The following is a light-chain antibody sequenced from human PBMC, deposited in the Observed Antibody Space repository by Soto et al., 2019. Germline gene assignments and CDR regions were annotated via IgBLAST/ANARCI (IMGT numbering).Light chain of an antibody. J-gene: IGKJ4*01. CDR1: QSISSW. V-gene: IGKV1-5*01. CDR3: QQYNSYLS. CDR2: DAS. Sequence: DIQMTQSPSTLSASVGDRVNITCRASQSISSWLAWYQQKPGKAPKLLIYDASSLESGVPSRCSGSGSGTEFTRTFGSLQADDFATYYCQQYNSYLSFGGGTKVEIK.